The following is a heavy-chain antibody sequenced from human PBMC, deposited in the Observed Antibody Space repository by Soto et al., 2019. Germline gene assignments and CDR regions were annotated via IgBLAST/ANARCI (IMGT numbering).Heavy chain of an antibody. V-gene: IGHV1-24*01. Sequence: QVQLVQSGAEVKKPGASVKVSCKVSGYTLTELSMHWVRQAPGKGLEWMGGFDPEDGETIYAQKFQGRVTMTEDTSTDTAYMELSSLRSEDTAVYYCATVGITFGGVNAIFDYWGQGTLVTVSS. CDR2: FDPEDGET. D-gene: IGHD3-16*01. CDR1: GYTLTELS. J-gene: IGHJ4*02. CDR3: ATVGITFGGVNAIFDY.